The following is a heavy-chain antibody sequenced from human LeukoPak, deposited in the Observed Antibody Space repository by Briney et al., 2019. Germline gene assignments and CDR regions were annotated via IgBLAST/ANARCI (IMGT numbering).Heavy chain of an antibody. CDR1: GYTFTGYY. Sequence: ASVKVSCKASGYTFTGYYMHWVRQAPGQGLERMGWINPNSGGTNYAQKFQGRVTLTRDTSASTVSMELSSLRSEDTAVYYCARDLAGHYSVDYWGQGTLVTVSS. V-gene: IGHV1-2*02. CDR3: ARDLAGHYSVDY. J-gene: IGHJ4*02. D-gene: IGHD2-15*01. CDR2: INPNSGGT.